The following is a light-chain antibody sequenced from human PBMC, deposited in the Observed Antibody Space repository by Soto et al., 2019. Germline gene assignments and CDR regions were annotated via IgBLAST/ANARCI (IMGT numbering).Light chain of an antibody. CDR3: HQYNNWPRT. Sequence: EVAVTQSPATLSVSPGERVTLSCRASQSVSSNLAWYQQKPGRAPRLLIYGASTRATGIPARFSGSGSGTEFTLTISSRQSEDFAVYYCHQYNNWPRTFGRGTKVEIK. CDR1: QSVSSN. V-gene: IGKV3-15*01. CDR2: GAS. J-gene: IGKJ1*01.